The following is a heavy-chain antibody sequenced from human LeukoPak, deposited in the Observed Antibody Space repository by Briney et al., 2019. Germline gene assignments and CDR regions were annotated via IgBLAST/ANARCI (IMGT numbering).Heavy chain of an antibody. CDR1: GGSISSYY. Sequence: PSETLSLTCTVSGGSISSYYWSWIRQPAGKGLEWIGCIFYSGSTYYNPSLKSRVTISVDTSKNQFSLRLSPVTAADTAVYYCARTNAFDIWGQGTMVTVSS. CDR2: IFYSGST. J-gene: IGHJ3*02. CDR3: ARTNAFDI. V-gene: IGHV4-59*08.